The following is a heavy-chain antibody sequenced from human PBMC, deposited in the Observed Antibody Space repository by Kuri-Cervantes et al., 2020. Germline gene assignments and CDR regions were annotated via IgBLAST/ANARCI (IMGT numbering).Heavy chain of an antibody. CDR1: GFSFSSYG. J-gene: IGHJ4*02. V-gene: IGHV3-23*01. D-gene: IGHD1-26*01. Sequence: GGSLRLSCAASGFSFSSYGMTWVRQAPGKGLEWLSIISGSGGSTHYADSVKGRFTISRDNAKNTLYLQMNSLRAEDTAVYYCARGALGRSNGSPGLWGQGTLVTVSS. CDR3: ARGALGRSNGSPGL. CDR2: ISGSGGST.